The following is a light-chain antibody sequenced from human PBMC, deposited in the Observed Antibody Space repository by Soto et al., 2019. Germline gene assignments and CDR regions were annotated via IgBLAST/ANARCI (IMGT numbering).Light chain of an antibody. J-gene: IGLJ2*01. CDR2: DVN. CDR1: SNDIGAYDY. CDR3: SAYTNANTLT. V-gene: IGLV2-14*03. Sequence: QSVPTQPASVSGSPGQSVTISCTGTSNDIGAYDYVSWYQQVPGKAPKLLIFDVNYRPSEISRRFSGSKSGNSASLTISALQPADEADYYCSAYTNANTLTFGGGTKLTVL.